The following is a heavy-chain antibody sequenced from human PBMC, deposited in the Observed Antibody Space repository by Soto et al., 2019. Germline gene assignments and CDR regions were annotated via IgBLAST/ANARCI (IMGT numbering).Heavy chain of an antibody. D-gene: IGHD6-6*01. CDR3: ARERGSSGFDP. Sequence: SETLSLTCTVSGGSISSYYWSWIRQPPGKGLEWIGYIYYSGSTNYNPSLKSRVTISVXXXXXXFXLXLSXXTAADTAVYYCARERGSSGFDPWGQGTLVTVSS. V-gene: IGHV4-59*01. CDR1: GGSISSYY. CDR2: IYYSGST. J-gene: IGHJ5*02.